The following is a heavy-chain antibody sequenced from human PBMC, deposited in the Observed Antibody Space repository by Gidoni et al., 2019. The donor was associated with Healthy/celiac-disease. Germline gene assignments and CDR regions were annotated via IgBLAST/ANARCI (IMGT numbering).Heavy chain of an antibody. J-gene: IGHJ4*02. CDR2: INTNTGNP. V-gene: IGHV7-4-1*01. CDR3: ARDTGSSVVTAKVGGY. CDR1: GYTSTSYA. Sequence: QVQLVQSGSELKKPGASVKVSCKASGYTSTSYAMNWVRQAPGQGLEWMGWINTNTGNPTYAQGFTGRFVFSLDTSGSTAYLQSCSLKAEDTAVYYCARDTGSSVVTAKVGGYWGQGTLVTVSS. D-gene: IGHD2-21*02.